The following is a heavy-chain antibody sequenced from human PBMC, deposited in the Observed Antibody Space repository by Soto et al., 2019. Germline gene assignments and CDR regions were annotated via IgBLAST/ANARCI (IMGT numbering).Heavy chain of an antibody. V-gene: IGHV1-69*13. CDR2: IIPIFGTA. CDR1: GGTFSSYA. J-gene: IGHJ5*02. D-gene: IGHD6-19*01. Sequence: SVKVSCKASGGTFSSYAISWVRQAPGQGLEWMGGIIPIFGTANYAQKFQGRVTITADESTSTAYMELSSLRSEDTAVYYCARVAVAGTGACWFDPWGQGTLVTVSS. CDR3: ARVAVAGTGACWFDP.